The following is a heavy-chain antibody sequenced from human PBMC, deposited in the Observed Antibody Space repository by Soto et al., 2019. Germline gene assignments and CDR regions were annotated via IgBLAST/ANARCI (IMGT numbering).Heavy chain of an antibody. J-gene: IGHJ5*02. Sequence: KARASVKVSCKASGYTFTSYGISWVRQAPGQGLEWMGWISAYNGNTNYAQKLQGRVTMTTDTSTSTAYMELRSLRSDDTAVYYCARDQGAYCGGDCYSDWFDPWGQGTLVTVSS. D-gene: IGHD2-21*02. CDR2: ISAYNGNT. CDR3: ARDQGAYCGGDCYSDWFDP. CDR1: GYTFTSYG. V-gene: IGHV1-18*01.